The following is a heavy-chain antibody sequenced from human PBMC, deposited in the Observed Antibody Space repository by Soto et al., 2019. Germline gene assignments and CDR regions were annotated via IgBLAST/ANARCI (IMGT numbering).Heavy chain of an antibody. CDR2: IYHTGNT. V-gene: IGHV4-30-2*01. D-gene: IGHD2-2*01. J-gene: IGHJ6*02. CDR1: GGSINSGGYS. CDR3: ARVERTLSTPFDYGMEV. Sequence: QLQLQESGSGLVKPSQTLSLTCTVSGGSINSGGYSWIWIRQPPGKGLEWIGYIYHTGNTFYNPSLPSRVTISVDQSKNQFSLSLGSVTAADTAMYYCARVERTLSTPFDYGMEVWGQGTTVTVSS.